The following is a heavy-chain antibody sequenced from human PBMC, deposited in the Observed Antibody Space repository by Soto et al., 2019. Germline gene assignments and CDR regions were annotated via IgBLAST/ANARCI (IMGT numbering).Heavy chain of an antibody. Sequence: QEQLVESGGGVVQPGRSLRLSCAASGFQFSAFAIHWVRQAPGKGLEWLAVISNDGSNKYYADSVKVRFTISRDNSKNKMYQQLNSLTDEDTAVYYCAIGGETVMVLGYYYGRAVWGQATTVTVSS. CDR3: AIGGETVMVLGYYYGRAV. CDR1: GFQFSAFA. J-gene: IGHJ6*02. CDR2: ISNDGSNK. V-gene: IGHV3-30-3*01. D-gene: IGHD5-18*01.